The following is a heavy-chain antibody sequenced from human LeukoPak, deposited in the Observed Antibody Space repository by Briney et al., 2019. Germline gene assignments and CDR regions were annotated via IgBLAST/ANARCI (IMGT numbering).Heavy chain of an antibody. J-gene: IGHJ4*02. D-gene: IGHD6-19*01. CDR1: GFTFSSYA. V-gene: IGHV3-23*01. CDR2: ITASGGNT. Sequence: GGSLRLSCAASGFTFSSYAMGWVRQAPGKGLEWVSAITASGGNTYYADSVKGRFTISRDNSKNTLYLQVISLRAEDTAVYYCARKIREQWLLFDYWGQGTLVTVSS. CDR3: ARKIREQWLLFDY.